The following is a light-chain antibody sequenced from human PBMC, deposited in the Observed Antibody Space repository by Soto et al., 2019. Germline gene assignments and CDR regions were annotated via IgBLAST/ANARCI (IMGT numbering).Light chain of an antibody. Sequence: ETVLTQSPGTVSLSPGERATLSCTTSQTVNSDYLVWYQQKPGQAPRLLIYGVFNRATGIPDRFSGSGSGTYFTLTVSGLEPEDSAGYYCQHYDGSPRTFGQGTNLEI. CDR2: GVF. V-gene: IGKV3-20*01. J-gene: IGKJ2*01. CDR3: QHYDGSPRT. CDR1: QTVNSDY.